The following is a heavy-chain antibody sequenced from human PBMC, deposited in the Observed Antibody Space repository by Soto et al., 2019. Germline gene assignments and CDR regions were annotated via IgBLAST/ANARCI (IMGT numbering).Heavy chain of an antibody. CDR3: ARARRLIIPAAIRGGMDV. V-gene: IGHV1-18*01. CDR2: ISAYNGNT. D-gene: IGHD2-2*02. CDR1: GYTFTSYG. Sequence: GASVKVSCKASGYTFTSYGISWVRQAPGQGLEWMGWISAYNGNTNYAQKLQGRVTMTTDTSTSTAYMELRSLRSDDTAVYYCARARRLIIPAAIRGGMDVWGQGTTVTVSS. J-gene: IGHJ6*02.